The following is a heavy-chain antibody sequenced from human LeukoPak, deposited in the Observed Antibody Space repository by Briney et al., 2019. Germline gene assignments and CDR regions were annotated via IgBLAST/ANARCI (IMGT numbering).Heavy chain of an antibody. V-gene: IGHV1-69*13. CDR3: ARSFLWFGELFAAFDI. Sequence: SVKVSCKASGGTFSSYAISWVRQAPGQGPEWMGGIIPIFGTANYAQKFQGRVTITADESTSTAYMELSSLRSEDTAVYYCARSFLWFGELFAAFDIWGQGTMVTVSS. J-gene: IGHJ3*02. D-gene: IGHD3-10*01. CDR1: GGTFSSYA. CDR2: IIPIFGTA.